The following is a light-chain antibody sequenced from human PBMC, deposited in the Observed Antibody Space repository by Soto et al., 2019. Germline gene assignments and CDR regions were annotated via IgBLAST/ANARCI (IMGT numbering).Light chain of an antibody. Sequence: EIGLTPSPSTLSRSPGETATLYCRASQRVGINLAWYQQKPGQAPRLLIYSASTRASGIPGRFSGSGSGTEFTLTISSLQSEDFAFFYCQQDDGWPRPFGQGSKVDIK. CDR3: QQDDGWPRP. CDR1: QRVGIN. CDR2: SAS. V-gene: IGKV3-15*01. J-gene: IGKJ1*01.